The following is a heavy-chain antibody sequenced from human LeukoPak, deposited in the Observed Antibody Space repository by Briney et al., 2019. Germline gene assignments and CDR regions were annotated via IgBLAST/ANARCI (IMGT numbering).Heavy chain of an antibody. D-gene: IGHD6-13*01. CDR2: ISWNSDNI. CDR3: AKDSSSSDTFDY. V-gene: IGHV3-9*01. CDR1: GFTFDDYA. J-gene: IGHJ4*02. Sequence: GGSLRLSCAASGFTFDDYAMHWVRQTPGKGLEWVSGISWNSDNIGYADSVKGRFTISRDNAKNSLYLQMNSLKPEDTALYYCAKDSSSSDTFDYWGQGTLVTVSS.